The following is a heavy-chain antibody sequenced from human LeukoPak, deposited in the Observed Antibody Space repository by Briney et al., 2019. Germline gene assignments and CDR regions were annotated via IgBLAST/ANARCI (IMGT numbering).Heavy chain of an antibody. J-gene: IGHJ5*02. D-gene: IGHD3-10*01. Sequence: SETLSLTCTVSGGSVRSYYWSWIRQPPGKGLEWIGEINHSGSTNYNPSLKSRVTISVDTSKNQFSLKLSSVTAADTAVYYCARRFTVLWFGELLSGLVSQYNWFDPWGQGTLVTVSS. CDR3: ARRFTVLWFGELLSGLVSQYNWFDP. V-gene: IGHV4-34*01. CDR2: INHSGST. CDR1: GGSVRSYY.